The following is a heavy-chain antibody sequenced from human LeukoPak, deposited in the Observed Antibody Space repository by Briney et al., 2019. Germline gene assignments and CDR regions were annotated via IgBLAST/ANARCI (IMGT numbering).Heavy chain of an antibody. CDR1: GYTFTGYY. J-gene: IGHJ4*02. Sequence: SVKVSCKASGYTFTGYYMHWVRQAPGQGLEWMGGIIPIFGTANYAQKFQGRVTITADESTSTAYMELSSLRSEDTAVYYCARGDGLVATMGVYWGQGTLVTVSS. D-gene: IGHD5-12*01. V-gene: IGHV1-69*13. CDR2: IIPIFGTA. CDR3: ARGDGLVATMGVY.